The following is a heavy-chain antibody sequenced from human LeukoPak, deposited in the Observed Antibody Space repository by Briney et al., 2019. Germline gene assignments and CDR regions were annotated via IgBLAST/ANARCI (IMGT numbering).Heavy chain of an antibody. Sequence: PSETLSLTCTVSGGSISSDYWSWIRQPPGKGLEWIGYIYYSGSTSYSPSLKSRVSISVDSSKNQLSLKLHSVTAADTAVYYCARHPRDEGGIYRWGQGILVSVSS. D-gene: IGHD3-16*01. CDR1: GGSISSDY. CDR3: ARHPRDEGGIYR. V-gene: IGHV4-59*08. J-gene: IGHJ5*02. CDR2: IYYSGST.